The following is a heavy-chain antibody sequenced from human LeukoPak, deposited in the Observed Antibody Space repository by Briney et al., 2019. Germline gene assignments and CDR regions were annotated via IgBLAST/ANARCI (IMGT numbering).Heavy chain of an antibody. Sequence: GGSLRLSCAASGFTFRNYWMTWVRQAPGKGLEWVAHINQDGSKEYYMDSVKARFTISRDNAKNSLSLQMNSLRAEDTAVYYCARDGGVSGYDLLDYWGHGTLVTVSS. J-gene: IGHJ4*01. CDR1: GFTFRNYW. CDR2: INQDGSKE. D-gene: IGHD5-12*01. V-gene: IGHV3-7*01. CDR3: ARDGGVSGYDLLDY.